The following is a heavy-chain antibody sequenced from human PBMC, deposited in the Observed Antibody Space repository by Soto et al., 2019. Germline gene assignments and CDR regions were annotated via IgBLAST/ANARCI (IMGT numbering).Heavy chain of an antibody. CDR1: GFTFSSYG. CDR3: AAAGYYDSSGYGYYYYGMDV. J-gene: IGHJ6*02. Sequence: GSLSLSCAASGFTFSSYGMHWVRQAPGKGLERVAVIWYDGSNKYYADSVKGRFTISRDNSKNTLYLQMNSLRAEDTAVYYCAAAGYYDSSGYGYYYYGMDVWGQGT. D-gene: IGHD3-22*01. V-gene: IGHV3-33*01. CDR2: IWYDGSNK.